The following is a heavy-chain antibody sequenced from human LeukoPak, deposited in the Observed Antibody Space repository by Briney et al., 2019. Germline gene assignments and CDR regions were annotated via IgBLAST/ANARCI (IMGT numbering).Heavy chain of an antibody. CDR3: AREYSYGIDY. V-gene: IGHV3-30*04. CDR1: GFTFSSYT. Sequence: GGSLRLSCAASGFTFSSYTMHWVRQAPGKGLEWVAVIWYDGSNKNYADSVKGRLTISRDNSKNTLDLQMNSLRAEDTAVYYCAREYSYGIDYWGQGTQVTVSS. D-gene: IGHD5-18*01. CDR2: IWYDGSNK. J-gene: IGHJ4*02.